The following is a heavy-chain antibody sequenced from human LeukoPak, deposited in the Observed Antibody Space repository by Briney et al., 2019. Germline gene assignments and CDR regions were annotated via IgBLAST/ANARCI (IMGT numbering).Heavy chain of an antibody. CDR1: GFTFSSYW. J-gene: IGHJ4*02. CDR2: IKQDGSEK. V-gene: IGHV3-7*01. Sequence: PGGSLRLSCAASGFTFSSYWMSWVHQAPGKGLEWVANIKQDGSEKYYVDSVKGRFTISRDNAKNSLYLQMNSLRAEDTAVYYCANVWFGELFSDWGQGTLVTVSS. CDR3: ANVWFGELFSD. D-gene: IGHD3-10*01.